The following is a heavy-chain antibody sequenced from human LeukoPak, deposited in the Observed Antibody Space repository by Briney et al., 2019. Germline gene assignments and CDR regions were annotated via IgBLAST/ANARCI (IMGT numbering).Heavy chain of an antibody. Sequence: PSETLSLTCTVSGGSVSSGSYYRSWIRQPPGKGLEWIGYIYYSGSTNYNPSLKSRVTISVDTSKNQFSLKLSSVTAADTAVYYCARALMTSGYAYYYYGMDVWGQGTTVTVSS. CDR2: IYYSGST. CDR3: ARALMTSGYAYYYYGMDV. V-gene: IGHV4-61*01. D-gene: IGHD5-12*01. CDR1: GGSVSSGSYY. J-gene: IGHJ6*02.